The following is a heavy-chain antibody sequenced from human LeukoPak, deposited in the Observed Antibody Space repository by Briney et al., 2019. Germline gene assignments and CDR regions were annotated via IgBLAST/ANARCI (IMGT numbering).Heavy chain of an antibody. CDR2: ISSSGSTI. V-gene: IGHV3-11*04. D-gene: IGHD6-19*01. CDR1: GGSFSDYY. Sequence: PSETLSLTCAVYGGSFSDYYMSWIRQAPGKGLEWVSYISSSGSTIYYADSVKGRFTISRDNAKNSLYLQMNSLRAEATAVYYCARGRYSSGRGYFDYWGQGTLVTVSS. J-gene: IGHJ4*02. CDR3: ARGRYSSGRGYFDY.